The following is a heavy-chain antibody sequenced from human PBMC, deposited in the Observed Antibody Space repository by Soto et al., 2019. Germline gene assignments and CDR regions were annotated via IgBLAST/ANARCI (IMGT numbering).Heavy chain of an antibody. CDR3: ARDSLALFDS. J-gene: IGHJ4*02. CDR2: IYSSGST. V-gene: IGHV4-61*01. D-gene: IGHD5-12*01. CDR1: YGSVSSGSYY. Sequence: PSETLSLTCTVSYGSVSSGSYYWTWIRQPPGKGLEWIGCIYSSGSTLYNPSLKSRVIISVDTSMNQFSLKLSSVTAADTAVYYCARDSLALFDSWGQGTLVTVSS.